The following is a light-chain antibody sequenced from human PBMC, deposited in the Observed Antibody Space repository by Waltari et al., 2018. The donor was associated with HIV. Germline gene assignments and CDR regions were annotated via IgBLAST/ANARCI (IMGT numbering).Light chain of an antibody. Sequence: EIVLTQSPGTLSLSPGDRATLSCRATQSVRSGYLAWYQQKPGQAPRLLIYGASSRATGIPNRFSGSGSETDFTLTISRLEPEDFAVYYCQQYGDSPRTFGQGTKVEIK. J-gene: IGKJ1*01. CDR1: QSVRSGY. V-gene: IGKV3-20*01. CDR2: GAS. CDR3: QQYGDSPRT.